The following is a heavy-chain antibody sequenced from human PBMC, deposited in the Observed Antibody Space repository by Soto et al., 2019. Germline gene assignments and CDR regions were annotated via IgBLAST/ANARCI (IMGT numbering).Heavy chain of an antibody. Sequence: PSETLSLTCTVSGGSFSGYFWTWIRQPPGKGLEWLAEINHSGITNYNPSVESRVSMSVDTSKYQFSLGLYSVTAADTAVYYCVRGPYNYNSRYFDYWGQGTLVTVSS. CDR3: VRGPYNYNSRYFDY. D-gene: IGHD1-1*01. CDR1: GGSFSGYF. CDR2: INHSGIT. V-gene: IGHV4-34*01. J-gene: IGHJ4*02.